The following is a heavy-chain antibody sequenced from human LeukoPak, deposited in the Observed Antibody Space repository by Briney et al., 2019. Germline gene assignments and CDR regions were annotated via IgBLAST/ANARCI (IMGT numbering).Heavy chain of an antibody. J-gene: IGHJ5*02. CDR2: INHSGST. CDR3: ARGCSAGTPHNWFDP. D-gene: IGHD6-13*01. Sequence: SETLSLTCAVYGGSFSGYYWSWIRQPPGKGLEWIGEINHSGSTNYNPSLKSRVTISVDTSKNQFSLKLSSVTAADTAVYYCARGCSAGTPHNWFDPWGQGTLVTVSS. V-gene: IGHV4-34*01. CDR1: GGSFSGYY.